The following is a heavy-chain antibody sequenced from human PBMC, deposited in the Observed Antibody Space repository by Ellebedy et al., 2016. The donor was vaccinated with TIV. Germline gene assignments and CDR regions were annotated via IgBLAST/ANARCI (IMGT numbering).Heavy chain of an antibody. Sequence: GGSLRLXXAASGFTFSSYSMNWVRQAPGKGLEWVSYISSSSSTIYYADSVKGRFTISRDNSKNTLYLQMNSLRAEDTAVYYCARRGGQAYCGGDCYSDYWGQGTLVTVSS. CDR1: GFTFSSYS. CDR3: ARRGGQAYCGGDCYSDY. CDR2: ISSSSSTI. D-gene: IGHD2-21*01. J-gene: IGHJ4*02. V-gene: IGHV3-48*01.